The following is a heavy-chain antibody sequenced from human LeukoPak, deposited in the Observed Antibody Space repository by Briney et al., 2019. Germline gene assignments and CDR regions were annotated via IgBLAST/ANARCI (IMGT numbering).Heavy chain of an antibody. Sequence: GGSLRLLCAASGLTFSSSWMHWVRQAPGKGLVWVSRINSDGSKTDYADSVKGRFTISRDNAKNTLYLQMDSLRAEDTAIYYCTRGADYWGQGTLVTVSS. CDR2: INSDGSKT. V-gene: IGHV3-74*01. CDR1: GLTFSSSW. CDR3: TRGADY. J-gene: IGHJ4*02.